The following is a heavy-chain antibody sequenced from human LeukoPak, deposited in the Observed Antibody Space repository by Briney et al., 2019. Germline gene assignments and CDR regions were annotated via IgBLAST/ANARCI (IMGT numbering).Heavy chain of an antibody. J-gene: IGHJ4*02. V-gene: IGHV3-30*02. Sequence: PGGSLRLSCAASGFTFSSYGMHWVRQAPGKGLEWVAFIRYDGSNKYYADSVKGRFTISRDNSKNTLYLQMNSLRAEDTAVYYCATDYCCGDCYSYYFDYWGQGTLVTVSS. CDR2: IRYDGSNK. CDR3: ATDYCCGDCYSYYFDY. D-gene: IGHD2-21*01. CDR1: GFTFSSYG.